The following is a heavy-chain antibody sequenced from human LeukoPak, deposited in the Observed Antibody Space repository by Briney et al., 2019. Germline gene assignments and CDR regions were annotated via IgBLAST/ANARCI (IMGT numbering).Heavy chain of an antibody. CDR1: GYTFTSYA. CDR3: ARVPMRRDAFDI. J-gene: IGHJ3*02. CDR2: ISAYNGNT. V-gene: IGHV1-18*01. Sequence: ASVKVSCKASGYTFTSYAMHWVRQAPGQRLEWMGWISAYNGNTNYAQKLQGRVTMTTDTSTSTAYMELRSLRSDDTAVYYCARVPMRRDAFDIWGQGTMVTVSS. D-gene: IGHD3-22*01.